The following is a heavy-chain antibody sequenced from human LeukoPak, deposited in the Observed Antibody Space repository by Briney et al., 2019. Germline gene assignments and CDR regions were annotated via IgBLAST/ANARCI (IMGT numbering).Heavy chain of an antibody. J-gene: IGHJ4*02. D-gene: IGHD2-21*02. CDR2: VYYSGAT. Sequence: SETLSLTCSVSGDSIYWSWVRQSPGKGLQWIGTVYYSGATDYNPSLASRVTMSLDMSKSQFSLKLSSVTAADTAIYYCAVVTSHPRYFDHWGQGTLITVSS. CDR1: GDSIY. CDR3: AVVTSHPRYFDH. V-gene: IGHV4-59*01.